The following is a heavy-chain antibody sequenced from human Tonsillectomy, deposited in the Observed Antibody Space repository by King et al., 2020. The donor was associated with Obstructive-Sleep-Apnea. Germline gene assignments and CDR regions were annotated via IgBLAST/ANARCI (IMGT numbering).Heavy chain of an antibody. CDR1: GGSISSYY. Sequence: QLQESGQGLVKPSETLSLTCTVSGGSISSYYWSWIRQPPGKGLEWIGYIYYSGSTNYNPSLKSRVTISVDTSKNQFSLKLSSVTAADTAMYYCAGDPGSSSWYNGLDVWGQGNTVTVSS. V-gene: IGHV4-59*01. J-gene: IGHJ6*02. D-gene: IGHD6-13*01. CDR3: AGDPGSSSWYNGLDV. CDR2: IYYSGST.